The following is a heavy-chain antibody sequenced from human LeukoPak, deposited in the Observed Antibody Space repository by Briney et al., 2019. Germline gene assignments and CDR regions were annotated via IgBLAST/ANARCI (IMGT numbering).Heavy chain of an antibody. J-gene: IGHJ4*02. Sequence: PSETLSLTCTVSGDSISSSGSYWGWIRQPPGKGLEWIGNFYYGGNTYYNPSLKSRVSISVDTSKNQFSLKLSSVTAADTAVYYCARELPGYSSSWYYFDYWGQGTLVTVSS. CDR2: FYYGGNT. CDR3: ARELPGYSSSWYYFDY. D-gene: IGHD6-13*01. CDR1: GDSISSSGSY. V-gene: IGHV4-39*07.